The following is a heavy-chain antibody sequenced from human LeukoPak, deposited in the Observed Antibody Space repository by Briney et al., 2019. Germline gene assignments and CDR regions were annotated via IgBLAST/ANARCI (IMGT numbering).Heavy chain of an antibody. Sequence: PSETLSLTCTVSGGSISSYYWSWIRQPPGKGLEWIGYIYYSGSTNYNPSLKSRVTISVDTSKNQFSLKLSSVTAADTAVYYCARGGVATITDYFDYWGQGTLVTVSS. CDR2: IYYSGST. D-gene: IGHD5-12*01. J-gene: IGHJ4*02. V-gene: IGHV4-59*01. CDR3: ARGGVATITDYFDY. CDR1: GGSISSYY.